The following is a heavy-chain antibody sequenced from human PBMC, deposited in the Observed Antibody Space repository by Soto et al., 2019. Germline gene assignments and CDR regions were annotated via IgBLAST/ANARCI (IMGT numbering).Heavy chain of an antibody. CDR3: ARHDYYGSGSYYKLDWFDP. CDR2: IYYSGST. J-gene: IGHJ5*02. CDR1: GGSISSSSYY. V-gene: IGHV4-39*01. D-gene: IGHD3-10*01. Sequence: QLQLQESGPGLVKPSETLSLTCTVSGGSISSSSYYWGWIRQPPGKGLEWIGSIYYSGSTYYNPSLKGRVTISVDTSKNQFSLKLSSVTAADTAVYYCARHDYYGSGSYYKLDWFDPWGQGTLVTVSS.